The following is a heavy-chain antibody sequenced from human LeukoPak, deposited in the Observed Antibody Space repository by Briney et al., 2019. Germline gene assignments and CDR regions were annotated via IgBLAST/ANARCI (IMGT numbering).Heavy chain of an antibody. D-gene: IGHD2-2*01. CDR2: LYNSGST. J-gene: IGHJ4*02. V-gene: IGHV4-59*08. Sequence: PSETLSPTCTVSGGSISTYYWSWIRQPPGKGLEWIGNLYNSGSTNYNPSLKSRITISVDTSKNQFSLNLSSVTAADTAFYYCTTSPSLYRFDYWGQGTLVTVSS. CDR3: TTSPSLYRFDY. CDR1: GGSISTYY.